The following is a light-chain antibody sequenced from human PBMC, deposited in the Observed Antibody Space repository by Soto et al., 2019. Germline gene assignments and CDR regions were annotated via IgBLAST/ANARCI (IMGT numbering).Light chain of an antibody. Sequence: EIVLTQSPGILSLSPGERASLSCGASQSISSSFLAWYQQKPGQAPSLLIYGASSSATGIPDRFSGTVSETDFTLTISRLEPEDFAVYYCQQYDNSPITFGQGTRLEI. J-gene: IGKJ5*01. CDR2: GAS. V-gene: IGKV3-20*01. CDR3: QQYDNSPIT. CDR1: QSISSSF.